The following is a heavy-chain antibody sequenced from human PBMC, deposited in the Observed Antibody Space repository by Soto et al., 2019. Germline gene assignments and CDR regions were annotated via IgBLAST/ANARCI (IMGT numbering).Heavy chain of an antibody. D-gene: IGHD6-19*01. CDR1: GGSISSSSYY. V-gene: IGHV4-39*01. J-gene: IGHJ4*02. CDR2: IYYSGST. CDR3: ARRGTVAVADY. Sequence: SETLSLTCTVSGGSISSSSYYWGWIRQPPGKGLEWIGSIYYSGSTYYNPSLKSRVTISVDTSKNQFSLKLSSVTAADTAVYYCARRGTVAVADYWGQGTLVTVSS.